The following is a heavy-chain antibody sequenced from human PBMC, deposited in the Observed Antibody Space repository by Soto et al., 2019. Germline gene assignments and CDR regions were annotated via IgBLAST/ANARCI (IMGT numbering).Heavy chain of an antibody. CDR1: GFNFGCFV. V-gene: IGHV3-30*03. CDR2: ISGDGINT. CDR3: ARGNLSFDFDS. D-gene: IGHD1-26*01. J-gene: IGHJ4*02. Sequence: QIQLVESGGDVVQPGKSLRLSCAASGFNFGCFVMHWVRQAAGKGLEWVAFISGDGINTQYADSVRGRFTLSRDYSRKTIYLQMDSLRDADTALYYCARGNLSFDFDSWGLGTLVTVSS.